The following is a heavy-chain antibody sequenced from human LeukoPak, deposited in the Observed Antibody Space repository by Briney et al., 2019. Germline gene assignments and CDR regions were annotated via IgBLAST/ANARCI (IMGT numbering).Heavy chain of an antibody. J-gene: IGHJ4*02. V-gene: IGHV3-23*01. CDR3: AKWGIAVAGTRFHYFDY. CDR2: IGGSGGTT. Sequence: PGGSLRLSCAASGFTFSSYAMNWVRQAPGKGLEWVSGIGGSGGTTYYADSMKGRFTISRDNSKNTLYLQMNSLRGEDTAVYYCAKWGIAVAGTRFHYFDYWGQGTLVTVSS. CDR1: GFTFSSYA. D-gene: IGHD6-19*01.